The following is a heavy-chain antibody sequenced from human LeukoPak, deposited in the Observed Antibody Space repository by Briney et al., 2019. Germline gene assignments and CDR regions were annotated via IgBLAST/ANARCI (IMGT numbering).Heavy chain of an antibody. Sequence: SETLSLTCSVSGGAIRGGYYGGWIRQPPGKGLEWIGYIYYSGSPFYSPSLRSRATISVDTSKSQFSLSLTSMTAADTAIYYCARGPLIAASAHDGFDIWGPGPLVPVSS. V-gene: IGHV4-31*03. J-gene: IGHJ3*02. CDR3: ARGPLIAASAHDGFDI. CDR2: IYYSGSP. D-gene: IGHD6-6*01. CDR1: GGAIRGGYY.